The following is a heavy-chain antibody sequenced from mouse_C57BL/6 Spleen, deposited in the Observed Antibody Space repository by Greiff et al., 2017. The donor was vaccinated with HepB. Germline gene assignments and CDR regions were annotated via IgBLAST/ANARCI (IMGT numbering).Heavy chain of an antibody. CDR1: GYTFTSYW. CDR2: INPSSGYT. CDR3: ARSGY. J-gene: IGHJ2*01. Sequence: QVQLKESGAELAKPGASVKLSCKASGYTFTSYWMHWVKQRPGQGLEWIGYINPSSGYTKYNQKFKDKATLTAAKSSSTAYMQLSSLTYEDSAVYYCARSGYWGQGTTLTVSS. V-gene: IGHV1-7*01. D-gene: IGHD4-1*01.